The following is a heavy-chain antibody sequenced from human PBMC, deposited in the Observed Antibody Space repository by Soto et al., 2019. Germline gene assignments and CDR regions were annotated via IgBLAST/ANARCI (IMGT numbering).Heavy chain of an antibody. J-gene: IGHJ4*02. CDR1: GFTFSSYG. CDR2: IWYHGSNK. Sequence: QVQLVESGGGVVQPGRSLRLSCAASGFTFSSYGMHWVRQAPGKGLEWVAVIWYHGSNKYYADSVKGRFTISRDNSTNTLYLQMNSLRAEDTAVYYCARDRDPGQWLTTNYFDYWGQGTLVTVSS. V-gene: IGHV3-33*01. CDR3: ARDRDPGQWLTTNYFDY. D-gene: IGHD6-19*01.